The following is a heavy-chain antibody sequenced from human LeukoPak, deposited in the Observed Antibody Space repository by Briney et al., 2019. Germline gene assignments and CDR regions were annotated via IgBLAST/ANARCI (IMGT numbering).Heavy chain of an antibody. CDR2: INHSGST. J-gene: IGHJ4*02. CDR1: GGSFSGYY. V-gene: IGHV4-34*01. D-gene: IGHD6-13*01. Sequence: PSETLSLTCAVYGGSFSGYYWSWIRQPPGKGLEWIGEINHSGSTNYNPSLKSRVTISVDTSKNQFSLKLSSVTAADTAVYYCARARIAGKYFDYWGQGTLVTVSP. CDR3: ARARIAGKYFDY.